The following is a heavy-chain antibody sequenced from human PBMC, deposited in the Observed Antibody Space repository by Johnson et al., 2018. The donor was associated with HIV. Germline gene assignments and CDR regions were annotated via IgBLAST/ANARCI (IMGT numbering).Heavy chain of an antibody. D-gene: IGHD4-23*01. V-gene: IGHV3-30*02. CDR1: GFTFSSYG. J-gene: IGHJ3*02. CDR2: IRYDGSNK. CDR3: ARGDWLTVVTSPDAFDI. Sequence: QVHLVESGGGLVQPGGSLRLSCAASGFTFSSYGMHWVRQAPGKGLEWVVFIRYDGSNKHYAHSVKGRYSIYRDNTKDTLSLQMNSLRVEDTAVYYCARGDWLTVVTSPDAFDIWGQGTMVTVSS.